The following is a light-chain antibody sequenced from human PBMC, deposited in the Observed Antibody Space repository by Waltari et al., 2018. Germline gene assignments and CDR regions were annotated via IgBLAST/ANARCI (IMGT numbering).Light chain of an antibody. CDR3: QQSYTTPLT. CDR1: QTIKID. J-gene: IGKJ4*01. V-gene: IGKV1-39*01. CDR2: AAS. Sequence: DIQMTQSPSSLSASVGDRVTITCRASQTIKIDLNWYQQKPGKAPNLLIYAASTLQSGVPSRFSGGGSGTDFTLTISSLQPGDFATYYCQQSYTTPLTFGGGTKVEI.